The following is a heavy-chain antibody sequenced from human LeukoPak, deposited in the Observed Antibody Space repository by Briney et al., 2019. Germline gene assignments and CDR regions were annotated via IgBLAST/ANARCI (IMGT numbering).Heavy chain of an antibody. V-gene: IGHV1-69*04. D-gene: IGHD3-10*01. CDR2: IIPILGIA. J-gene: IGHJ4*02. CDR3: AKDSRFGKVVISNDY. CDR1: GGTFSSYA. Sequence: ASVKVSCKASGGTFSSYAISWVRQAPGQGLEWMGRIIPILGIANYAQKFQGRVTITADKSTSTAYMELSSLRSEDTAVYYCAKDSRFGKVVISNDYWGQGTLVTVSS.